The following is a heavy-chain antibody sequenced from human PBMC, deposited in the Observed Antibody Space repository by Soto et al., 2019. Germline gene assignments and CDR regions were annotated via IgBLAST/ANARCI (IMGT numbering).Heavy chain of an antibody. V-gene: IGHV4-30-2*01. Sequence: QVQLKESGSTRVRPSQTLSLTCSVSGASVSSGGYSWSCTRQPPGNGLEWIGFISPFRTPDYNPSLKSRVTISVDRSKNHISLELSSVTAADTAVYYCSRGVLAWGPGTLVTVSS. CDR1: GASVSSGGYS. D-gene: IGHD2-8*01. J-gene: IGHJ5*02. CDR3: SRGVLA. CDR2: ISPFRTP.